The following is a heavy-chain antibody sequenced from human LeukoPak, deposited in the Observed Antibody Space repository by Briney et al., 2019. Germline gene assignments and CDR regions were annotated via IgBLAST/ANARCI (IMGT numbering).Heavy chain of an antibody. V-gene: IGHV4-34*01. D-gene: IGHD3-22*01. Sequence: PSETLSLTCAVYGGSFTNYFWSWVRQSPGKGLEWIGEVADYGSVNYNPSLQSRVTISLDTFKNHFSLKVSSMTAADTAVYYCARRRVTVIVVSTFDSWGQGTLVTVSS. J-gene: IGHJ4*02. CDR2: VADYGSV. CDR3: ARRRVTVIVVSTFDS. CDR1: GGSFTNYF.